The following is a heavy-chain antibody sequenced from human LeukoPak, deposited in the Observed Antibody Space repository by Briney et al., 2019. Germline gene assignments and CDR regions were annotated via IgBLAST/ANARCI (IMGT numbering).Heavy chain of an antibody. D-gene: IGHD2-2*01. CDR2: INHSEST. V-gene: IGHV4-34*01. J-gene: IGHJ4*02. Sequence: SETLSLTCAVYGGSFSDYYWSWIRQPPGKGLEWIGEINHSESTNYNPSLKSRVTISVDTSKNQFSLKLSSVTAADTAVYYCARYGGNVVVPAVLDYWGQGTLVTVSS. CDR3: ARYGGNVVVPAVLDY. CDR1: GGSFSDYY.